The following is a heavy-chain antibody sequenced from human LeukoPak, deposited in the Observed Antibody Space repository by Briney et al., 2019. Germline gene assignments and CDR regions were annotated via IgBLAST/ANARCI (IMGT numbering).Heavy chain of an antibody. D-gene: IGHD3-9*01. CDR1: GFTFSSYA. J-gene: IGHJ4*02. CDR2: ISGSGGST. V-gene: IGHV3-23*01. CDR3: AKAALPASYDILTGYYRRHYYFDY. Sequence: PGGSLRLSCAASGFTFSSYAMSWVRQAPGKGLEWVSAISGSGGSTYYADSVKGRFTISRDNSKNTLYLQMNSLRAEDTAVYYCAKAALPASYDILTGYYRRHYYFDYWGQGTLVTVSS.